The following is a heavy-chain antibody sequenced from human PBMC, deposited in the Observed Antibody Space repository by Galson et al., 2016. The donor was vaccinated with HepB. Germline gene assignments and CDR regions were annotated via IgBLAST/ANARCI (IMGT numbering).Heavy chain of an antibody. CDR2: ISSSSSTI. CDR3: ARASQPYCSSTSCYAGYYHYYGMDV. D-gene: IGHD2-2*01. J-gene: IGHJ6*02. Sequence: SLRLSCAASGFTFSSYSMNWVRQAPGKGLEWVSYISSSSSTIYYADSVKGRFTISRDNAKNSLYLQMNSLRVDDTAVYYCARASQPYCSSTSCYAGYYHYYGMDVWGQGTTVTVSS. V-gene: IGHV3-48*01. CDR1: GFTFSSYS.